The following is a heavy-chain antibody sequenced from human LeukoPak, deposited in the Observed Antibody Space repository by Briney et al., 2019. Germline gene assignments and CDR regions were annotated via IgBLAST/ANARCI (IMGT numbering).Heavy chain of an antibody. D-gene: IGHD3-22*01. CDR3: AREGQYYYDSSGYAHDAFDI. Sequence: ASVKVSCKASGYTFTSYGISWVRPAPGQGLEWMGWISAYNGNTNYAQKLQGRVTMTTDTSTSTAYMELRSLRSDDTAVYYCAREGQYYYDSSGYAHDAFDIWGQGTMVTVSS. V-gene: IGHV1-18*01. CDR2: ISAYNGNT. J-gene: IGHJ3*02. CDR1: GYTFTSYG.